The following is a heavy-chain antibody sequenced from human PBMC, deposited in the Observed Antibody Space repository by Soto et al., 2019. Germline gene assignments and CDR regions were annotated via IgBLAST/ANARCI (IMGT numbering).Heavy chain of an antibody. J-gene: IGHJ4*02. V-gene: IGHV4-30-2*01. CDR1: GGSLTSGTYS. Sequence: QLQLRESGSRLVKPSQTLSLTCAVSGGSLTSGTYSWNWIRQPPGKGLEWIGYIFPSGTTYYNPSLKSRVSISIDVSKNQFSLHLRSLTAADTAVYYCARGREFDSWGQGTLVTVSS. CDR3: ARGREFDS. CDR2: IFPSGTT.